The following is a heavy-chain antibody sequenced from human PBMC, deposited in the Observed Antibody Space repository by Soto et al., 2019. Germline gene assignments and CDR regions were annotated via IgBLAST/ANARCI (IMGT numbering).Heavy chain of an antibody. CDR1: GDTFTFSS. CDR3: ASSYGSGYRAFDY. V-gene: IGHV1-69*02. CDR2: INPILSMS. Sequence: QVQLVQSGAEVKKPGSSVRVSCKASGDTFTFSSINWVRQAPGLGLEWMGRINPILSMSNYAQRLQGRVTMTADKSTSTAYMELSSLRSEDTAMYYCASSYGSGYRAFDYWGQGALGTVSS. J-gene: IGHJ4*02. D-gene: IGHD3-10*01.